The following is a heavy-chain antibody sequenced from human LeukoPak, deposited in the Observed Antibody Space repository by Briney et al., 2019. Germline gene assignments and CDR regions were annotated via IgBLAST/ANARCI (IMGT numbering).Heavy chain of an antibody. D-gene: IGHD1-26*01. V-gene: IGHV1-69*05. CDR3: AREVGRGFDY. CDR1: GGTFSSYA. J-gene: IGHJ4*02. CDR2: IIPIFGTA. Sequence: ASVTVSCKASGGTFSSYAISWVRQAPGQGLEWMGGIIPIFGTANYAQKLQGRVTMTTDTSTSTAYMEVRSLRSDDTAVYYCAREVGRGFDYWGQGTLVTVSS.